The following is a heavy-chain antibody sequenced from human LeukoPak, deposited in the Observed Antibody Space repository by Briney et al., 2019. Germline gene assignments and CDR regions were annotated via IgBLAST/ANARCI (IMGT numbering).Heavy chain of an antibody. CDR2: ISSSGSTI. CDR1: GFTFSSYE. J-gene: IGHJ5*02. V-gene: IGHV3-48*03. CDR3: ARDRSAGWFDP. Sequence: PGGSLRLSCAASGFTFSSYEMNWVRPAPGKGLEWVSYISSSGSTIYYADSVKGRFTISRDNAKNSLYLQMNSLRAEDTAVYYCARDRSAGWFDPWGQGTLVTVSS.